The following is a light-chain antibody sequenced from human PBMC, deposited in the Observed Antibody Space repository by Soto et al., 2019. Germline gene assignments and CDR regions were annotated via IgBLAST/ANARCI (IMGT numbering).Light chain of an antibody. CDR2: AAT. CDR1: QGISNW. J-gene: IGKJ4*01. Sequence: DIQMTQSPSSVSASVGDRVTITCRATQGISNWLAWYQQKPGQAPKLLIYAATSLQDGVPLRFSGSGSGADFPLTISALQPEDFATYEWQQANRLPLTVGGGTKVEIK. CDR3: QQANRLPLT. V-gene: IGKV1-12*01.